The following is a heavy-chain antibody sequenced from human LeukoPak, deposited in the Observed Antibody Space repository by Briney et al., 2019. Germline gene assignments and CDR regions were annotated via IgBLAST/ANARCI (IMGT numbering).Heavy chain of an antibody. V-gene: IGHV3-21*01. J-gene: IGHJ4*02. CDR1: GFTFSSHS. Sequence: GVSLRLSCAASGFTFSSHSMNWVRQAPGRGLEWVSSIRFTGSYIYYADSVKGRFTISRDDAKNLLSLQMISLRVEDTAVYYCTRAGSRRDGYNSDYWGQGTLVTVSS. CDR2: IRFTGSYI. D-gene: IGHD5-24*01. CDR3: TRAGSRRDGYNSDY.